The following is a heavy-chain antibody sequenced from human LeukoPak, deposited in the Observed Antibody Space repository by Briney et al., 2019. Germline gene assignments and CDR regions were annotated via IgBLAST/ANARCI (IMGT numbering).Heavy chain of an antibody. CDR2: ISGSGAYI. V-gene: IGHV3-23*01. CDR3: AKDSTSSAGYYFDY. D-gene: IGHD6-25*01. CDR1: GFSFTDYI. Sequence: PGGSLRLSCTASGFSFTDYIMHWVRQAPGKGLEWVSSISGSGAYIYYADSVKGRFTISRDNSKNTLYLQMNSLRAEDTAVYYCAKDSTSSAGYYFDYWGQGTLVTVSS. J-gene: IGHJ4*02.